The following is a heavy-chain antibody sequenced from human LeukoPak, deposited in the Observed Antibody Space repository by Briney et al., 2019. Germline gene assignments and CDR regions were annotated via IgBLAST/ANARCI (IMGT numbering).Heavy chain of an antibody. CDR2: INHSGST. J-gene: IGHJ4*02. Sequence: PSETLSLTCTVSGGSISSGDYYWSWIRQPPGKGLEWIGEINHSGSTNYNPSLKSRVTISVDTSKNQFSLKLSSVTAADTAVYYCARGEMATVPFDYWGQGTLVTVSS. CDR1: GGSISSGDYY. D-gene: IGHD5-24*01. V-gene: IGHV4-39*07. CDR3: ARGEMATVPFDY.